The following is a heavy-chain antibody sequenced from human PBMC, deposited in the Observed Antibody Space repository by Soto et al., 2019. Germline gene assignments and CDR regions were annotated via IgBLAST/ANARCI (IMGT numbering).Heavy chain of an antibody. CDR1: GYSISSDSY. V-gene: IGHV4-38-2*02. J-gene: IGHJ4*01. Sequence: SETLSLTCTVSGYSISSDSYWAWIRQPPGKGPEWIASIYHGGTTFYNPSLKSRITISVDTSNNQFSLKLTSVTAADTAVYYCARVHVMVVAGSTFDYWGHGTLVTVSS. CDR2: IYHGGTT. CDR3: ARVHVMVVAGSTFDY. D-gene: IGHD6-19*01.